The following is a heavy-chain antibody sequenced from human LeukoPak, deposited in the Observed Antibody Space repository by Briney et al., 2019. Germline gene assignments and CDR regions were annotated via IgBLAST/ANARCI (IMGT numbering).Heavy chain of an antibody. Sequence: ASVKVSCKASGYTFTNYGISWVRQAPGQGLEWMGIINPSGGSTSYAQKFQGRVTMTRDMSTSTVYMELSSLRSEDTAVYYCARDPYYYGSGSYYLDYWGQGTLVTVSS. CDR3: ARDPYYYGSGSYYLDY. CDR1: GYTFTNYG. D-gene: IGHD3-10*01. J-gene: IGHJ4*02. V-gene: IGHV1-46*01. CDR2: INPSGGST.